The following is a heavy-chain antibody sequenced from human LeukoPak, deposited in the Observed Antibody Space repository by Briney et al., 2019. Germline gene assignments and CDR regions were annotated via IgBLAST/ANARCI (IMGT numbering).Heavy chain of an antibody. Sequence: SQTLSLTCTVSAGSISSGGYYSSWIRPHPGKGLEWIGYIYYSGSTYYNPSLKSRVTISVDTSKNQFSLKLSSVTAADTAVYYCARALRITMVRGVIGYFDYWGQGTLVTVSS. V-gene: IGHV4-31*03. CDR2: IYYSGST. CDR3: ARALRITMVRGVIGYFDY. D-gene: IGHD3-10*01. J-gene: IGHJ4*02. CDR1: AGSISSGGYY.